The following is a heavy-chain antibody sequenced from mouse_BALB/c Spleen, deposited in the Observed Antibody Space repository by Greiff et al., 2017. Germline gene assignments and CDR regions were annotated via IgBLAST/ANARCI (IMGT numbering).Heavy chain of an antibody. CDR2: IWGDGST. CDR1: GFSFTGYG. V-gene: IGHV2-6-7*01. Sequence: VHLVESGPGLVAPSQSLSITCPVSGFSFTGYGVNWVRQPPGKGLEWLGMIWGDGSTDYNSALKSSLSISKDNSKSHVFLKMNRLQTDDTARYYWAREQGGFMDYWGQGTSVTVSS. CDR3: AREQGGFMDY. J-gene: IGHJ4*01.